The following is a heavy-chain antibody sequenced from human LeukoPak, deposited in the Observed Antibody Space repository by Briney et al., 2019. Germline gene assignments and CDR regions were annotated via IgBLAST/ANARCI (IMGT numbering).Heavy chain of an antibody. J-gene: IGHJ4*02. V-gene: IGHV3-48*02. D-gene: IGHD1-26*01. CDR2: ITASGTAM. Sequence: GGSLRLSCAASGFAFSSYSMNWVRQAPGKGLEWVSHITASGTAMFYADSVKGRFTISRDNAKNSLYLQLNSLRDEDTAVYYCASSGSYRFDYWGQGTLVTVSS. CDR3: ASSGSYRFDY. CDR1: GFAFSSYS.